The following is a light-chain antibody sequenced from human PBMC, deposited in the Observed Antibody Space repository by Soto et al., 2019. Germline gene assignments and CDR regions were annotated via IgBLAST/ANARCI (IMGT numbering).Light chain of an antibody. CDR1: QTVLDSSNNKDY. J-gene: IGKJ3*01. Sequence: DIVMTQSPDSLAVSLGERATINCKSSQTVLDSSNNKDYLTWYQQKPGQPPKLLIYWASTREFGVPDRFSGSGSGTDFTLTISSLQAEDVAVYYCQHYGRSPGLFAFGPGTKSGNQT. CDR3: QHYGRSPGLFA. CDR2: WAS. V-gene: IGKV4-1*01.